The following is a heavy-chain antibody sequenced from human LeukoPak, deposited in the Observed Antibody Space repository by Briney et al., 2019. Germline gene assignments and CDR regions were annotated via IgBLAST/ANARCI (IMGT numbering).Heavy chain of an antibody. V-gene: IGHV1-8*01. CDR1: GSPFTSYD. CDR3: ASRIAASD. J-gene: IGHJ4*02. CDR2: MNPNRGNT. Sequence: PGASVKASFKASGSPFTSYDINWVRPATGQGVEWMGWMNPNRGNTGYAQKFQGRVTMTRNTSISTAYMELSSLRSEDTAVYYCASRIAASDWGQGTLVTVSS. D-gene: IGHD6-13*01.